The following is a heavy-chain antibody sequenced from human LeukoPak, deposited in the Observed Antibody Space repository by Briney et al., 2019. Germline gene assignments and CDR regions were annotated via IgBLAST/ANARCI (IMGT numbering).Heavy chain of an antibody. CDR1: GYTFTSYG. V-gene: IGHV1-18*01. CDR3: AREGQWLAQE. J-gene: IGHJ4*02. CDR2: ISAYNGNT. D-gene: IGHD6-19*01. Sequence: ASVKVSFKASGYTFTSYGISWVRQAPGQGLEWMGWISAYNGNTNYAQKFQGRVTITADESTSTAYMELSSLRSEDTAVYYCAREGQWLAQEWGQGTLVTVSS.